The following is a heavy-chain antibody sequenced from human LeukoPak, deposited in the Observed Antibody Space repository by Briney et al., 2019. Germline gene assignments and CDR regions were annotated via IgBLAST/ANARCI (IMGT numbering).Heavy chain of an antibody. Sequence: SETLSLTCSLSGGSIISSSYYWAWIRQPPGMGLEWIGSIYYSGITYYNPSLKSRATVSVDTSKNQFSLHLISVTAADTAVYYCARRNGHSWDVGNWFGPWGQGTLVTVSS. CDR1: GGSIISSSYY. D-gene: IGHD6-13*01. J-gene: IGHJ5*02. V-gene: IGHV4-39*01. CDR2: IYYSGIT. CDR3: ARRNGHSWDVGNWFGP.